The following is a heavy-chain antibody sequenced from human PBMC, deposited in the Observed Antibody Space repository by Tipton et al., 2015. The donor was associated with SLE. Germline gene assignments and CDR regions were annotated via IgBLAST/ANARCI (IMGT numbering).Heavy chain of an antibody. V-gene: IGHV4-59*11. CDR3: ARRDEYYDSSGYPYDAFDI. CDR2: IYYSGST. D-gene: IGHD3-22*01. J-gene: IGHJ3*02. Sequence: TLSLTCTVSGGSISSHYWSWIRQPPGKGLEWIGYIYYSGSTNYNPSLKSRVTISVDTSKNQFSLKLSSVTAADTAVYYCARRDEYYDSSGYPYDAFDIWGQGTMVTVSS. CDR1: GGSISSHY.